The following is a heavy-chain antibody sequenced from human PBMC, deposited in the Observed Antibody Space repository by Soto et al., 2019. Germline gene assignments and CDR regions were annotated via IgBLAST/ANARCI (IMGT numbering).Heavy chain of an antibody. CDR2: IVPIYRTA. CDR1: GGTFSSYR. J-gene: IGHJ4*02. D-gene: IGHD6-13*01. Sequence: SVKVSCKASGGTFSSYRINWVRQPPGQGLEWVGGIVPIYRTADYAQKFQGRVTITADESARTSYMELRSLKSQDTAVYYCVRDSGAKLSSSWGQGTLVTVSS. CDR3: VRDSGAKLSSS. V-gene: IGHV1-69*13.